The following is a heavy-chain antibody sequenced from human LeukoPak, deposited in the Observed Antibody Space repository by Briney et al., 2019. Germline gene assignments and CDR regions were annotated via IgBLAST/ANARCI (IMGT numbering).Heavy chain of an antibody. D-gene: IGHD1-14*01. CDR2: INPSGGST. CDR1: GYTFTSYY. Sequence: GASVKVSCKASGYTFTSYYMHWVRQAPGQGLEWMGIINPSGGSTSYAQKFQGRVTMTRDTSTSTVYMELSSLRSEDTAVYYCARDPETVSRNYYYGMDVWGQGTTVTVSS. J-gene: IGHJ6*02. V-gene: IGHV1-46*01. CDR3: ARDPETVSRNYYYGMDV.